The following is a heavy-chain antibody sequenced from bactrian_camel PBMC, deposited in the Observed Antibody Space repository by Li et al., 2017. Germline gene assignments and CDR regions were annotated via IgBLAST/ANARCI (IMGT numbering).Heavy chain of an antibody. V-gene: IGHV3S40*01. CDR1: GFDFSSYF. D-gene: IGHD2*01. J-gene: IGHJ4*01. CDR2: INDVGSST. Sequence: VQLVESGGASVQAGGSLRLSCAASGFDFSSYFMTWIRQAPGKGLDWVSAINDVGSSTYYADSVQGRFTISRDNAKNTLYPQMNNLKPEDTAMYYCAALRPPCTVYSGADYKGQGTQVTVS.